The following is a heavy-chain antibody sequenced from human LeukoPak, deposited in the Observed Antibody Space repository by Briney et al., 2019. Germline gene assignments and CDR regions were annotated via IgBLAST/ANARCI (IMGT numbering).Heavy chain of an antibody. CDR1: GFTFNDVW. D-gene: IGHD2-15*01. J-gene: IGHJ3*02. Sequence: GGSLRLSCAASGFTFNDVWMSWVRQAPGKGLEWVANLKPDGSDKYYVDSVKGRFTISRDNAKNSLYLQMNSLRAEDTAVYYCAREDMWAFDIWGQGTMVTVSS. CDR2: LKPDGSDK. CDR3: AREDMWAFDI. V-gene: IGHV3-7*01.